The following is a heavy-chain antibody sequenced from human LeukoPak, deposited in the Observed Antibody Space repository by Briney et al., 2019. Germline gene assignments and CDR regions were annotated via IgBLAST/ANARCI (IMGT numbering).Heavy chain of an antibody. CDR3: AKGLWWEPFDY. J-gene: IGHJ4*02. Sequence: GGSLRLSCAASGFIFSSYAMNWVRQAPGKGLEWVSYISGSSSRIYYADSVKGRFTISRDNAKNSLYLQMNSLRAEDTAVYYCAKGLWWEPFDYWGQGTLVTVSS. CDR2: ISGSSSRI. CDR1: GFIFSSYA. D-gene: IGHD4/OR15-4a*01. V-gene: IGHV3-48*01.